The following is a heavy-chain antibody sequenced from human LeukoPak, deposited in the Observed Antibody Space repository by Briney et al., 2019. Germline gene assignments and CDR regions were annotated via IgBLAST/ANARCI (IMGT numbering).Heavy chain of an antibody. D-gene: IGHD3-3*01. V-gene: IGHV3-23*01. CDR2: ISGSGGST. Sequence: GGSLRLSCAASGFTFSSYAMSWVRQAPGKGLEWVSAISGSGGSTYCADSVKGRFTISRDNSKNTLYLQMNSLRAEDTAVYYCARDRRKYYDFWSGPDYWGQGTLVTVSS. CDR1: GFTFSSYA. J-gene: IGHJ4*02. CDR3: ARDRRKYYDFWSGPDY.